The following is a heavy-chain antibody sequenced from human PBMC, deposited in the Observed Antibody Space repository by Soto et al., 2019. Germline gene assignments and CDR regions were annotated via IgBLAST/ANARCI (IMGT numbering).Heavy chain of an antibody. CDR2: ISSSSGNI. CDR3: EKWRSSWTNYYYYYGMDV. D-gene: IGHD6-13*01. Sequence: PGGSLRLSCAASGFTFSAYSMNWVRQAPGKGLEWVASISSSSGNIYYADSVKGRFTISRDNSKKTLYLEMNSLRAEDTAVYYCEKWRSSWTNYYYYYGMDVWGQGTTVTVSS. V-gene: IGHV3-21*04. CDR1: GFTFSAYS. J-gene: IGHJ6*02.